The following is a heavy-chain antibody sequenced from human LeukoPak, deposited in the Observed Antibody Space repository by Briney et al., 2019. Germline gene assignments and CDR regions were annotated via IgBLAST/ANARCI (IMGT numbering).Heavy chain of an antibody. V-gene: IGHV3-23*01. Sequence: GGSLRLSCAASGFTFSSYAMSWVRQAPGKGLEWVSAISGSGGSTYYADSVKGRFTISRDNSKNTLYLQMNSLRAEDTAVYYCASNYGDSLLSYYYYGMDVWGQGTTVTVSS. D-gene: IGHD4-17*01. CDR1: GFTFSSYA. CDR3: ASNYGDSLLSYYYYGMDV. CDR2: ISGSGGST. J-gene: IGHJ6*02.